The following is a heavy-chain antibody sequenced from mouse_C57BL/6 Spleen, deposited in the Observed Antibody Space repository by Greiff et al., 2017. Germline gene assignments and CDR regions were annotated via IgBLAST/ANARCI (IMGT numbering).Heavy chain of an antibody. CDR2: ISYSGST. V-gene: IGHV3-1*01. Sequence: EVQLQQSGPGMVKPSQSLSLTCTVTGYSITSGYDWHWIRHFPGNKLEWMGYISYSGSTTSNPSHKSRISITHDTSKNHFFLKLNSVTTEDTATYYCARGLISTVVADWYFDVWGTGTTVTVSS. CDR3: ARGLISTVVADWYFDV. J-gene: IGHJ1*03. D-gene: IGHD1-1*01. CDR1: GYSITSGYD.